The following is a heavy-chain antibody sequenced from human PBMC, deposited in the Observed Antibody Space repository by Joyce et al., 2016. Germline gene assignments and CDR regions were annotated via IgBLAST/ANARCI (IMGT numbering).Heavy chain of an antibody. CDR3: GTDSFGARDF. J-gene: IGHJ4*02. CDR1: GYVFSHYW. V-gene: IGHV3-74*01. D-gene: IGHD2/OR15-2a*01. Sequence: EVQLVESGGGLVQPGGSLRLSCAASGYVFSHYWMHWVRQAPGKGLVWVSRINPDGSITNYADSVKGRFTISRDNADNTLYLQMNSLGAEDTAVYYCGTDSFGARDFWGQGTLVTVSS. CDR2: INPDGSIT.